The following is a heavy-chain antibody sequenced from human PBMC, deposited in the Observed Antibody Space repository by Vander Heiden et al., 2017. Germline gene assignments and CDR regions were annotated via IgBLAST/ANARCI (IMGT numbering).Heavy chain of an antibody. Sequence: EVQLLESGGGLVKPGGSLRVSCAASRFTLSSYAMTWVRQAPGKGLEWVSDISGSSGSTYYANSVKGLFTISRDNSKNTLYLQMNSLRAEDTAVYYCAKGNTKDYYDSSGYYYWGQGTLVTVSS. D-gene: IGHD3-22*01. CDR2: ISGSSGST. CDR1: RFTLSSYA. CDR3: AKGNTKDYYDSSGYYY. V-gene: IGHV3-23*01. J-gene: IGHJ4*02.